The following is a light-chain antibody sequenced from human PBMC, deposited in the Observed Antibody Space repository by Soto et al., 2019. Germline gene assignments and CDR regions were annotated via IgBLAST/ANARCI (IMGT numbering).Light chain of an antibody. CDR3: QAWDSRGGV. J-gene: IGLJ1*01. CDR2: QDN. Sequence: SYELTQPPSVSVSPGQTASITCSGDKLGDKYASWYQQKPGQSPVLVIYQDNKRPSGIPERFSGSNSGNTATLTIGGNQAMDEADYYCQAWDSRGGVFGTGTKVTVL. V-gene: IGLV3-1*01. CDR1: KLGDKY.